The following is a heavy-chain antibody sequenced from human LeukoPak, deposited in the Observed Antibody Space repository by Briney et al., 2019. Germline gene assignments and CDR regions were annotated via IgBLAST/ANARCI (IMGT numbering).Heavy chain of an antibody. V-gene: IGHV4-4*02. CDR2: IYHSGSA. CDR3: ARARISIAAAGLDY. D-gene: IGHD6-13*01. J-gene: IGHJ4*02. CDR1: GGSISSNNW. Sequence: PSGTLSLTCAVSGGSISSNNWWSWVRQPPGKGLEWIGEIYHSGSANYNPSLKSRVTISVDTSKNQFSLKLSSVTAADTAVYYCARARISIAAAGLDYWGQGTLVTVSS.